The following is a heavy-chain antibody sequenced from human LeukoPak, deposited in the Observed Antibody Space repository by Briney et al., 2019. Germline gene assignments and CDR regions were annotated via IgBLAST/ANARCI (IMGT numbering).Heavy chain of an antibody. V-gene: IGHV4-4*07. CDR2: IHASGST. J-gene: IGHJ4*02. Sequence: KTSETLSLTCTVSGDSISAYYWSWIRQPAGRGLEWIGRIHASGSTNYNPSLKSRVTISVDKSKNQFSLKLSSVTAADTAVYYCARNIAAAETYYFDYWGQGTLVTVSS. CDR3: ARNIAAAETYYFDY. D-gene: IGHD6-13*01. CDR1: GDSISAYY.